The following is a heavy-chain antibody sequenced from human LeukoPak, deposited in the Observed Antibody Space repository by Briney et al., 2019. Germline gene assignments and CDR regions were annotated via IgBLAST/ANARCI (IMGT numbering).Heavy chain of an antibody. CDR3: TTDYYDFWSGSQIDY. J-gene: IGHJ4*02. Sequence: GGSLRLSCAASGFSFSDAWMNWVRQAPGKGLEWVGHIRSKADGGTPDYIAPVKGRFTILRDDSENTLYLQMNSLKTEDTAVYYCTTDYYDFWSGSQIDYWGQGTLVTVSS. CDR1: GFSFSDAW. CDR2: IRSKADGGTP. V-gene: IGHV3-15*07. D-gene: IGHD3-3*01.